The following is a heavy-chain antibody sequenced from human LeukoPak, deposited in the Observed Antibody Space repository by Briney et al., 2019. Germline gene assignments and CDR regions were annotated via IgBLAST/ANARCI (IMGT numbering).Heavy chain of an antibody. CDR1: GYTFTSYG. V-gene: IGHV1-18*01. J-gene: IGHJ4*02. D-gene: IGHD2-2*01. Sequence: ASVKVSCKASGYTFTSYGISWVRQAPGQGLEWMGWISAYNGNTNYAQKFQGRVTITADKSTSTVYMELSSLRSEDTAVYYCAEAISSTSCQLDYWGQGTLVTVSS. CDR2: ISAYNGNT. CDR3: AEAISSTSCQLDY.